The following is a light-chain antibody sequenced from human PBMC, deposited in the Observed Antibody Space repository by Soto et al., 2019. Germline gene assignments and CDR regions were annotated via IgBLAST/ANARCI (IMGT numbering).Light chain of an antibody. CDR1: QSVSSK. CDR3: QQYNDWFSIT. CDR2: DTS. V-gene: IGKV3-15*01. J-gene: IGKJ5*01. Sequence: EIVMTQSTATLSVSPGERAALSCRASQSVSSKLAWYRQRPGQAPRLVIYDTSTRATGVPARFSGSGSGTEFTLTISSLQSEDFGVYYCQQYNDWFSITFGQGTLLEIK.